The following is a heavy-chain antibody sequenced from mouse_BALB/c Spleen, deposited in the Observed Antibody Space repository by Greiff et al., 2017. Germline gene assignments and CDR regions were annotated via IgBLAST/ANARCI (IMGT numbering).Heavy chain of an antibody. Sequence: EVHLVESGGGLVQPGGSLRLSCATSGFTFTDYYMSWVRQPPGKALEWLGFIRNKANGYTTEYSASVKGRFTISRDNSQSILYLQMNTLRAEDSATYYCARTGAYAMDYWGQGTSVTVSS. CDR3: ARTGAYAMDY. CDR2: IRNKANGYTT. D-gene: IGHD4-1*01. J-gene: IGHJ4*01. CDR1: GFTFTDYY. V-gene: IGHV7-3*02.